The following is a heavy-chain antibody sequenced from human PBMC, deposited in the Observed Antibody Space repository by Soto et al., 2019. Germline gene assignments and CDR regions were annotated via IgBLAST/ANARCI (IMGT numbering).Heavy chain of an antibody. V-gene: IGHV1-69*13. CDR3: ATWFSDQYDFSGRLHY. D-gene: IGHD3-3*01. CDR1: GGTFSSYA. J-gene: IGHJ4*02. Sequence: SVKVSCKASGGTFSSYAISWVRQAPGQGLEWMGGIIPIFGTANYAQKFQGRVTITADESTSTAYMELSSLRSEDTAVYYCATWFSDQYDFSGRLHYWGQGTQVTVSS. CDR2: IIPIFGTA.